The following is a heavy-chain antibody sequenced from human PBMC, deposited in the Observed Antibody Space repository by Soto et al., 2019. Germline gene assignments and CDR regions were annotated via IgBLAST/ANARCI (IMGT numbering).Heavy chain of an antibody. CDR2: IGSSSSYT. V-gene: IGHV3-11*05. J-gene: IGHJ4*02. Sequence: QVQLVESGGDLVKPGGSLRLSCAASGFPFSDYYMSWIRHAPGKGLEWVSSIGSSSSYTNYADSVKGRFTISRDNAKNSLYLQMNSLRAEDTAVYYCARRSTTGYYNYWGQGTRVTVSA. D-gene: IGHD3-9*01. CDR1: GFPFSDYY. CDR3: ARRSTTGYYNY.